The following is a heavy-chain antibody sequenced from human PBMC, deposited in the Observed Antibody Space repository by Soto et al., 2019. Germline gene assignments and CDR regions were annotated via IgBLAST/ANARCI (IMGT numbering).Heavy chain of an antibody. D-gene: IGHD3-10*01. Sequence: QAQLVQSGAEVKKPGASVKVSCKASGYTFTRDQIHWVRQAPGQGLEWMGMIETSGGKTNYAQKCQGRVTMTRDTSTGTVYMALSSLRSEDTAIYFCGRVMRSLLSITALDTWGQVTLGTVSS. V-gene: IGHV1-46*01. J-gene: IGHJ5*02. CDR3: GRVMRSLLSITALDT. CDR1: GYTFTRDQ. CDR2: IETSGGKT.